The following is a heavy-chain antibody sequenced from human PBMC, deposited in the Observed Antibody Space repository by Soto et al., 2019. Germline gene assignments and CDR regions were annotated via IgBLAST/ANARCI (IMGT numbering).Heavy chain of an antibody. Sequence: TVSGGSISSSPYYWGWVRQPPGKGLEYIASIFYSGSTYYNPSLKSRVTISVDTSKNQFSLKLSSVTAADTAVYYCARTAHCNSTSCYSGWFDPWGQGTLVTVSS. CDR1: GGSISSSPYY. D-gene: IGHD2-2*01. J-gene: IGHJ5*02. CDR3: ARTAHCNSTSCYSGWFDP. V-gene: IGHV4-39*01. CDR2: IFYSGST.